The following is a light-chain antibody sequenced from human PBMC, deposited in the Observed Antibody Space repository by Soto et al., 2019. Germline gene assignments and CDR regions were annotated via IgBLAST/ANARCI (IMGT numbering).Light chain of an antibody. CDR3: QQYNSSPLT. CDR2: KAS. V-gene: IGKV1-5*03. Sequence: DIQMTQSPSTLYASVGDRVTITCRASQSIGASLAWFQQKPGKAPNLLIYKASSLESGVTSRFSGSRSGTAFTLTICTLQPDDFPTYYYQQYNSSPLTFGGGTKVEIK. CDR1: QSIGAS. J-gene: IGKJ4*01.